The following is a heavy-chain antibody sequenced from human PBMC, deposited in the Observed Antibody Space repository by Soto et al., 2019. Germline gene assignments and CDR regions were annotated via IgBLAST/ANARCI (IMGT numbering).Heavy chain of an antibody. D-gene: IGHD3-10*01. Sequence: SETLSLTCSVSGGSIGSYYWSWIRQPPGKGLEWIGEINHSGSTNYNPSLKSRVTISVDTSKNQFSLKLSSVTAADTAVYYCARAPPNYYGSGIDYWGQGTLVTVSS. CDR3: ARAPPNYYGSGIDY. J-gene: IGHJ4*02. CDR2: INHSGST. CDR1: GGSIGSYY. V-gene: IGHV4-34*01.